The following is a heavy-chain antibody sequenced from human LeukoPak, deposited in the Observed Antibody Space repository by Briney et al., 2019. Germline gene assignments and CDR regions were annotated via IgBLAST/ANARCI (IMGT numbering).Heavy chain of an antibody. CDR2: INHSGST. Sequence: SETLSLTCAVSGGSISSGNWWSWVRQPPGKGLEWIGEINHSGSTNYNPSLKSRVTISVDKSKNQFSLKLTSVTAADTAFYYCARDLGIGGSPPTYWGQGTLVTVSS. D-gene: IGHD1-26*01. V-gene: IGHV4-4*02. CDR1: GGSISSGNW. CDR3: ARDLGIGGSPPTY. J-gene: IGHJ4*02.